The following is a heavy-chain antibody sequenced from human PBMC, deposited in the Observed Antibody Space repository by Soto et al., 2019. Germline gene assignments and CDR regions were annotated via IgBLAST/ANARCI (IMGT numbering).Heavy chain of an antibody. V-gene: IGHV4-4*02. D-gene: IGHD3-3*01. Sequence: PSETLSLTCAVSGGSISSSNWWSWVRQPPGKGLEWIGEIYHSGSTNYNPSLKSRVTISVDKSKNQFSLKLSSVTAADTAVYYCARGAITIFGVVRPLGALDIWGQGTMVTVSS. CDR2: IYHSGST. J-gene: IGHJ3*02. CDR3: ARGAITIFGVVRPLGALDI. CDR1: GGSISSSNW.